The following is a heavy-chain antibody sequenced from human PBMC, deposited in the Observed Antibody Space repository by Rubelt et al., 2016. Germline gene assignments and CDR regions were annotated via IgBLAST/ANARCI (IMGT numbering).Heavy chain of an antibody. D-gene: IGHD6-13*01. CDR3: ARDLRTPMAGYTFNI. V-gene: IGHV3-48*02. CDR1: GFTFSDHD. J-gene: IGHJ3*02. Sequence: EVQLVESGGGLVKPGGSLRLSCAASGFTFSDHDMDWVRQAPGKGLEWVSYISSGSSTMYYADSVKGRFIISRDNAKKSLYLQMNSLRDDDTAVYYCARDLRTPMAGYTFNIWGQGTMVTVSS. CDR2: ISSGSSTM.